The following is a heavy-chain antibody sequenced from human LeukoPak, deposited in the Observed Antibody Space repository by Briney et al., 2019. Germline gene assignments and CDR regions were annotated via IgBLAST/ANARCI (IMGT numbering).Heavy chain of an antibody. D-gene: IGHD2-2*01. J-gene: IGHJ6*03. CDR2: IYYSGST. V-gene: IGHV4-59*01. Sequence: SETLSLTCTVSGGSISSYYWSWIRQPPGKGLEWIGYIYYSGSTNYNPSLKSQVTISVDTSKNQFSLKLSSVTAADTAVYYCARGVVVPAAMRYYYYYMDVWGKGTTVTVSS. CDR3: ARGVVVPAAMRYYYYYMDV. CDR1: GGSISSYY.